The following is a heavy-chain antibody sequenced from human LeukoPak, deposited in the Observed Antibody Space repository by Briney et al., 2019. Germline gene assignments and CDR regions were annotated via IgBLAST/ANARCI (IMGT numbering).Heavy chain of an antibody. Sequence: GGSLRLTCAASGFTFSSYAMSWVRQAPGKGLEWVSAISGSGGSTYYADSVKGRFTISRDNSKNTLYLQMNSLRAEDTAVYYCAKHLNDYCSSTSCYERFDPWGQGTLVTVSS. CDR1: GFTFSSYA. CDR3: AKHLNDYCSSTSCYERFDP. V-gene: IGHV3-23*01. D-gene: IGHD2-2*01. J-gene: IGHJ5*02. CDR2: ISGSGGST.